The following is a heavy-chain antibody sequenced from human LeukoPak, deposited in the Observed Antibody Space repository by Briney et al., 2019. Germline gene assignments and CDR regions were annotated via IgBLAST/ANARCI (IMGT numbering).Heavy chain of an antibody. J-gene: IGHJ4*02. CDR1: GFTFSSYA. D-gene: IGHD5-24*01. CDR2: ISSNGGST. V-gene: IGHV3-64*01. CDR3: ARGRWLQSRPIDY. Sequence: GGSLRHTLAASGFTFSSYAMHWVRQAPGKGLEYVSAISSNGGSTYYANSVKGRFTISRDNSKNTLYLQMGSLRAEDMAVYYCARGRWLQSRPIDYWGQGTLGTVSS.